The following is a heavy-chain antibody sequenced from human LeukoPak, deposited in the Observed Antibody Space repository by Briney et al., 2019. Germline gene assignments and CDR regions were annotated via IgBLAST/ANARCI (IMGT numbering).Heavy chain of an antibody. V-gene: IGHV4-59*01. CDR3: AASLPSGSYEGLFDY. J-gene: IGHJ4*02. CDR1: GGFISSYY. Sequence: SETLSLTCTVSGGFISSYYWSWIRQPPGKGLEWIGYIYYSGSTNYNPSLKSRVTISVDTSKNQFSLKLSSVTAADTAVYYCAASLPSGSYEGLFDYWGQGTLVTVSS. D-gene: IGHD1-26*01. CDR2: IYYSGST.